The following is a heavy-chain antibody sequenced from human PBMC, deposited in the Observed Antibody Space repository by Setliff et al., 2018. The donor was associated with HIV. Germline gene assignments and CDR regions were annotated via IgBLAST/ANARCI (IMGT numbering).Heavy chain of an antibody. CDR1: GVSINSGGFS. V-gene: IGHV4-31*03. J-gene: IGHJ3*02. D-gene: IGHD4-17*01. CDR2: IRDTGNT. CDR3: ARVPPHIGTTVTPNALDI. Sequence: SETLSLTCTVSGVSINSGGFSWGWIRQLSGKGLEWIGYIRDTGNTYHNPSLRSRLTISSDRSKNQFSLKLTSVTAADTAVYYCARVPPHIGTTVTPNALDIWGQGTMVTVTS.